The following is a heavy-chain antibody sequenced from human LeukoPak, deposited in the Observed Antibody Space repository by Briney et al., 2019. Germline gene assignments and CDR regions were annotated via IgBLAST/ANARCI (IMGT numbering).Heavy chain of an antibody. V-gene: IGHV3-23*01. CDR3: ARDSPYAYYGLDV. CDR1: GFTFSSYG. CDR2: ISGSGGST. J-gene: IGHJ6*02. D-gene: IGHD4-17*01. Sequence: PGGSLRLSCAASGFTFSSYGMSWVRQAPGKGLEWVSAISGSGGSTYYADSVKGRFTISRDNSKNTLYLQMNSLRAEDTAVYYCARDSPYAYYGLDVWGQGTTVTVSS.